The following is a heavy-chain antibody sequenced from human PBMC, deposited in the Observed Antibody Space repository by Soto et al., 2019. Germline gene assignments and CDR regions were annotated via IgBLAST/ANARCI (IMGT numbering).Heavy chain of an antibody. CDR1: GYTFTSYA. V-gene: IGHV1-3*01. D-gene: IGHD3-16*02. CDR2: INAGNGNT. Sequence: GASVKVSCKASGYTFTSYAMHWVRQAPGQRLEWMGWINAGNGNTKYSQKFQGRVTITRDTSASTAYMELSSLRSEDTAVYYCARDLHDYVWGSYRFPDYWGQGTLVTVSS. CDR3: ARDLHDYVWGSYRFPDY. J-gene: IGHJ4*02.